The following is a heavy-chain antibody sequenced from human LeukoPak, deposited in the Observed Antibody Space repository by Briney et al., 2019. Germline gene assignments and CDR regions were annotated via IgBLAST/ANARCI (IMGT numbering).Heavy chain of an antibody. V-gene: IGHV4-39*01. CDR1: GVSISSSSYY. CDR2: IYYSGST. Sequence: SETLSLTCTVSGVSISSSSYYWGWIRQPPGKGLEWNGSIYYSGSTYYNPSLKSRVTISVDTSKNQFSLKLSSVTAADTAVYYCARLGPVWVQGEDYWGQGTLVTVSS. CDR3: ARLGPVWVQGEDY. D-gene: IGHD3-10*01. J-gene: IGHJ4*02.